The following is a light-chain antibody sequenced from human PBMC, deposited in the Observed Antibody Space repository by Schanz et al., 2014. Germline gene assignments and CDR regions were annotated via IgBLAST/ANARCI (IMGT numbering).Light chain of an antibody. CDR2: KVS. CDR1: QRVTSDDGITY. CDR3: MQATHWPYT. V-gene: IGKV2-30*01. J-gene: IGKJ2*01. Sequence: DVVLTQSPLSLPVTLGQPASISCRSSQRVTSDDGITYFNWFQQRPGQSPRPLIYKVSNRDSGVPDRFSGSASGTEFTLKITSVEADDVGLYFCMQATHWPYTFGQGTNLDLK.